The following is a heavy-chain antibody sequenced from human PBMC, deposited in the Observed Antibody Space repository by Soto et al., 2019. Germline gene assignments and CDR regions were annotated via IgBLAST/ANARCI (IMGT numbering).Heavy chain of an antibody. V-gene: IGHV3-23*01. CDR2: ISGSGNNT. CDR1: RFSFESYA. J-gene: IGHJ3*01. Sequence: PWGSLRLSCVGFRFSFESYAITWVRQAPGKGLEWVSAISGSGNNTYYADSVKGRFSISRDNSQSTLYLQMNSLRAEDTAVYYCTKEITVPRVWGQGTMVTVS. CDR3: TKEITVPRV. D-gene: IGHD3-10*02.